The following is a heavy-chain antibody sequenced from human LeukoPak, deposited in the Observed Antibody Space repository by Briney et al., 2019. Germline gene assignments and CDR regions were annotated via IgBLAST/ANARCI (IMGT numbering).Heavy chain of an antibody. J-gene: IGHJ4*02. D-gene: IGHD3-3*01. CDR2: IYYNGTT. CDR1: GGSISSNSYF. Sequence: SETLSLTYTVSGGSISSNSYFWGWIRQPPGKRLEWIGSIYYNGTTYYNPSLKSRVSISVDTSKNQLSLKLSSVTAADTSVYYCARLYVLEWLLYGNFDFWGQGTLVTVSS. V-gene: IGHV4-39*01. CDR3: ARLYVLEWLLYGNFDF.